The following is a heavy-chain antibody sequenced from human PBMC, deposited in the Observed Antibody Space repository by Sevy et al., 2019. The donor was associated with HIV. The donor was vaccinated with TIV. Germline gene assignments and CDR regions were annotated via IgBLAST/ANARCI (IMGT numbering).Heavy chain of an antibody. CDR1: GYRFTSYW. D-gene: IGHD1-26*01. J-gene: IGHJ4*02. CDR3: ARYSGSYSSYYYFDF. CDR2: IYPGDSDV. V-gene: IGHV5-51*01. Sequence: GESLKISCKGSGYRFTSYWIGWVRQKSGKGLEWMGFIYPGDSDVRYSPSFQGQVTVSADESISTAYLQWSSLKASDTAMYYCARYSGSYSSYYYFDFWGQGTLVTVSS.